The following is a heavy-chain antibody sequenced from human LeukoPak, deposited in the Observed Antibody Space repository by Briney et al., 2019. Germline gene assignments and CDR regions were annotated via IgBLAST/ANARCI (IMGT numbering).Heavy chain of an antibody. CDR1: GFAVSSSY. CDR3: AKGYNYAYEY. CDR2: IYSGGST. Sequence: GGSLRLSCAASGFAVSSSYMSWVRQAPGKGLEWVSLIYSGGSTYYAASVKGRFTISRDNSKNTLYLQMNSLRPEDTAVYYCAKGYNYAYEYWGQGTLVTVSS. V-gene: IGHV3-53*01. D-gene: IGHD5-18*01. J-gene: IGHJ4*02.